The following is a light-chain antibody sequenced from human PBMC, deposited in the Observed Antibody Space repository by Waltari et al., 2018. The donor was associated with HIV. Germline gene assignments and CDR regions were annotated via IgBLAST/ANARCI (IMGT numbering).Light chain of an antibody. V-gene: IGLV3-21*02. CDR2: DDT. J-gene: IGLJ3*02. CDR3: QVWDSSIEVV. CDR1: KIRSKS. Sequence: SYVLTQPPSVSVAPGQTARITCGGTKIRSKSVQWYQQKPGQAPVLVVYDDTDRPSGIPERFSGSNSGNTATLAISRVEAGDEADYYCQVWDSSIEVVFGGGTKLTVL.